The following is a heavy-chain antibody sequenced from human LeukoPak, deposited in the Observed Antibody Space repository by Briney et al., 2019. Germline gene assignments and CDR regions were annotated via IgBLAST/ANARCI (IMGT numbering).Heavy chain of an antibody. CDR1: GFTFSSYG. J-gene: IGHJ4*02. V-gene: IGHV3-33*06. Sequence: GRSLRLSCAASGFTFSSYGMHWVRQAPGKGLEWVAVIWYDGSNKYYADSVKGRFTISRDNSKNTLYLQMNSLRAEDTAVYYCAKVRGYGGQGGDCWGQGTLVTVSS. CDR3: AKVRGYGGQGGDC. CDR2: IWYDGSNK. D-gene: IGHD5-12*01.